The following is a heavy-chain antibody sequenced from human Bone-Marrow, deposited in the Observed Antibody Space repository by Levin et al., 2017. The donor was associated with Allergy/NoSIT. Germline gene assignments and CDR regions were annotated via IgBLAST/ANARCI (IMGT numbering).Heavy chain of an antibody. CDR1: GFTFSNYA. J-gene: IGHJ4*02. V-gene: IGHV3-23*01. CDR2: IGDSGGNT. Sequence: GESLKISCGASGFTFSNYAMNWVRQAPGKGLEWVSSIGDSGGNTYYADSVKGRFTISRDNSKDTLYLQMNSLRAEDTAIYYCAKDRDRYGWDFDYWGQGTLVTVSS. CDR3: AKDRDRYGWDFDY. D-gene: IGHD5-18*01.